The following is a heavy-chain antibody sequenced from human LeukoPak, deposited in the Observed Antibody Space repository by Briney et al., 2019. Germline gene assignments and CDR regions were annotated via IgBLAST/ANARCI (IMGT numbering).Heavy chain of an antibody. V-gene: IGHV3-21*01. CDR3: ARSDDYGDYLVDY. CDR1: GLTFSSYA. CDR2: ITSSSGYI. Sequence: KPGGSLRLSCAASGLTFSSYAMNWVRQAPGKGLEWVSSITSSSGYIYYADSMKGRFTTSRDNAKNSLYLQMNSLRAEDTAVYYCARSDDYGDYLVDYWGQGTLVTVSS. J-gene: IGHJ4*02. D-gene: IGHD4-17*01.